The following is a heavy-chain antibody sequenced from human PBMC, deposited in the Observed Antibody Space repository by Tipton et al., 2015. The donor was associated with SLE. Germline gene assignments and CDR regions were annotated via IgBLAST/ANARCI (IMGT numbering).Heavy chain of an antibody. CDR1: GFIFSSSW. CDR3: ARGPRTDYFAY. J-gene: IGHJ4*02. Sequence: SLRLSCAASGFIFSSSWMSWVRQAPGKGLEWVANIKQDGSEKYHVDSVKGRFTISRDNAENSLYLQMNSLRAEDTAVYYCARGPRTDYFAYWGQGTLVTVSS. D-gene: IGHD4-17*01. V-gene: IGHV3-7*01. CDR2: IKQDGSEK.